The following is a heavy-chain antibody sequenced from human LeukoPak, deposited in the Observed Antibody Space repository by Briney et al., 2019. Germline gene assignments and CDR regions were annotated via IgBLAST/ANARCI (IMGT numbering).Heavy chain of an antibody. D-gene: IGHD6-19*01. J-gene: IGHJ5*02. CDR1: GFTFSSYA. CDR3: AKDIGGWYEGKWFDP. V-gene: IGHV3-23*01. Sequence: GGSLRLSCAASGFTFSSYAMSWVRQAPGKGLEWVSAISGSGGSTYYTDSVKGRFTISRDNSKNTLYLQMNSLRAEDTAVYYCAKDIGGWYEGKWFDPWGQGTLVTVSS. CDR2: ISGSGGST.